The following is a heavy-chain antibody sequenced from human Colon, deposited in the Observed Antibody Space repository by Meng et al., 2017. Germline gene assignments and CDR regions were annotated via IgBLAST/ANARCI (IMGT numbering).Heavy chain of an antibody. CDR2: ISGDGGSV. D-gene: IGHD4-17*01. Sequence: EMKVVESGGGLVQPGGSLRLSCAASGFSFSDYWMNWVRQVPGKGLEWVSRISGDGGSVSYADSVKGRFTISRDISKNTLYLQMNDLRADDTAVYYCASLSPPVTEKWIDPWGQGTLVTVSS. J-gene: IGHJ5*02. CDR1: GFSFSDYW. CDR3: ASLSPPVTEKWIDP. V-gene: IGHV3-74*01.